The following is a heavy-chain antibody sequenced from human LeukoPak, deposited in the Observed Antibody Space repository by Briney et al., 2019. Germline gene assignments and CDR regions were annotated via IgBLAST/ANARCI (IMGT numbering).Heavy chain of an antibody. Sequence: GGSLRLSCAASGFTSSSYNMNWVRQAPGKGLEWVSSITSGSSYIYYADSVKGRFTISRDNAKNSLYLQTNSLRAEDTAVYYCARDPYSGSYGNYYYYFMDVWGKGTTVTISS. J-gene: IGHJ6*03. CDR2: ITSGSSYI. CDR1: GFTSSSYN. V-gene: IGHV3-21*01. D-gene: IGHD1-26*01. CDR3: ARDPYSGSYGNYYYYFMDV.